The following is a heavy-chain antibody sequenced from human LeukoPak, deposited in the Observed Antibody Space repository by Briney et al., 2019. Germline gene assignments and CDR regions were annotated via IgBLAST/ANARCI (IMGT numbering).Heavy chain of an antibody. V-gene: IGHV3-11*04. Sequence: GGSLRLSCAASGFTFSDYYMGWIRQAPGKGLEWVSYISSSGSTIHYADSVKGRFTISRDNAKNSLYLQMNSLRAEDTAVYYCARDPEGSNYPFDYWGQGTLVTVSS. D-gene: IGHD4-11*01. CDR2: ISSSGSTI. CDR1: GFTFSDYY. CDR3: ARDPEGSNYPFDY. J-gene: IGHJ4*02.